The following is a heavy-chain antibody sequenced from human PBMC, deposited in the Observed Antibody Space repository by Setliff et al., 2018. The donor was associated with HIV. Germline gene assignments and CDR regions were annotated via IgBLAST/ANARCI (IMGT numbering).Heavy chain of an antibody. Sequence: ASVKVSCKASGYTFTGYYMHWVRQAPGQGLEWMGWINPNSGGTNYAKKFQGRLTMTRDTSRSTVYMELSSLRSEDTAMYYCARCYYDSSGPTDAFDIWGQGTVVTVSS. J-gene: IGHJ3*02. D-gene: IGHD3-22*01. CDR2: INPNSGGT. V-gene: IGHV1-2*02. CDR1: GYTFTGYY. CDR3: ARCYYDSSGPTDAFDI.